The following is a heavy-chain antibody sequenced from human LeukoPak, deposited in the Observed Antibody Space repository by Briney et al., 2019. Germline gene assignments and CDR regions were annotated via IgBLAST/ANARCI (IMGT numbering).Heavy chain of an antibody. CDR2: IYYSGST. Sequence: PSETLSLTCTVSGGSISSSSYYWGWIRRPPGKGLEWIGSIYYSGSTYYNPSLKSRVTISVDTSKNQFSLKLSSVTAADTAVYYCARGGGYYAPRRYFDYWGQGTLVTVSS. V-gene: IGHV4-39*01. D-gene: IGHD2-2*01. CDR1: GGSISSSSYY. CDR3: ARGGGYYAPRRYFDY. J-gene: IGHJ4*02.